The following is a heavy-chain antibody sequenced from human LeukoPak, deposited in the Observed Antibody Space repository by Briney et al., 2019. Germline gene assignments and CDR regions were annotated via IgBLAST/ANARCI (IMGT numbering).Heavy chain of an antibody. D-gene: IGHD5-18*01. CDR3: ARGYGYSSWFDP. CDR2: ISSSSSYI. Sequence: GGSLRLSCAASGFTFSSYEMNWVRQAPGKGLEWVSSISSSSSYIYYADSVKGRFTISRDNAKNSLFLQMNSLRAEDTAVYYCARGYGYSSWFDPWGQGTLVTVSS. CDR1: GFTFSSYE. V-gene: IGHV3-21*01. J-gene: IGHJ5*02.